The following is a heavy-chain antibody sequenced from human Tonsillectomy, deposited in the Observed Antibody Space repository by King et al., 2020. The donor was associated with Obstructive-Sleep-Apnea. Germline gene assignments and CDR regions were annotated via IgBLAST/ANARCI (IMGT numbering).Heavy chain of an antibody. V-gene: IGHV3-33*06. CDR3: AKSRPGIWRSHGTDI. CDR2: IWNDGRNK. Sequence: VQLVESGGGVVQPGRSLRLSCAASGFIFSNYDMHWVRQAPGKGLEWVAIIWNDGRNKYYADSVKGRFTISRDNSKNTLYLQMNSLGAEDTAVYYCAKSRPGIWRSHGTDIWGQGTTVTVSS. CDR1: GFIFSNYD. J-gene: IGHJ6*02. D-gene: IGHD6-13*01.